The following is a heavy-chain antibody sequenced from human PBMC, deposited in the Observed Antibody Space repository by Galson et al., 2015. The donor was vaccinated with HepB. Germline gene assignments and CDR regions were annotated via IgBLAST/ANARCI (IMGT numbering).Heavy chain of an antibody. D-gene: IGHD6-13*01. CDR1: GFTFSIYA. CDR2: LSGSGGST. V-gene: IGHV3-23*01. CDR3: AKPLTGILRGHFDY. J-gene: IGHJ4*02. Sequence: SLRLSCAASGFTFSIYAMNWVRQAPGKGLEWVSGLSGSGGSTYYADAVKGRFTISRDNSKNTLYLQMNSLRAEDTAVYYCAKPLTGILRGHFDYWGQGTLVTVSS.